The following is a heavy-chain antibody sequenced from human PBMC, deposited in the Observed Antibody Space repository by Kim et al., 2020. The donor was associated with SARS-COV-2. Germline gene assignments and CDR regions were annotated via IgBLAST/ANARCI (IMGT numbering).Heavy chain of an antibody. V-gene: IGHV4-34*01. CDR1: GGSFSGYY. J-gene: IGHJ3*02. CDR3: ARGAFYGDWGAFDI. D-gene: IGHD4-17*01. Sequence: SETLSLTCAVYGGSFSGYYWSWIRQPPGKGLEWNGEINHSGSTNYNPSLKSRVTISVDTSKNQFSLKLSSVTAADTAVYYCARGAFYGDWGAFDIWGQGTMVTVSS. CDR2: INHSGST.